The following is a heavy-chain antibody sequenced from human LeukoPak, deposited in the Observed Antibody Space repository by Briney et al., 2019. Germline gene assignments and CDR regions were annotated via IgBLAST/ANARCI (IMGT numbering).Heavy chain of an antibody. CDR2: ISSSGSTI. CDR3: ASGLYYYGSGSYLRDY. V-gene: IGHV3-48*03. Sequence: GGSLRLSCAASGFTFSSYEMNWVRQAPGKGLEWVSYISSSGSTIYYADSVKGRFTISRDNAKNSLYLQMNSLRAEDTAVYYCASGLYYYGSGSYLRDYRGQGTLVTVSS. CDR1: GFTFSSYE. D-gene: IGHD3-10*01. J-gene: IGHJ4*02.